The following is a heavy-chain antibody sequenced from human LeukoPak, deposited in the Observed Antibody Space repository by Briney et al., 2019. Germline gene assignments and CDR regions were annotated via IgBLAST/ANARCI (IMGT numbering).Heavy chain of an antibody. CDR2: FYYSGST. CDR3: ARRFCSGGSCYSDRGAFDI. V-gene: IGHV4-39*07. D-gene: IGHD2-15*01. J-gene: IGHJ3*02. Sequence: PSETLSLTCTVSGGSISSSNYYWGWIRQPPGKGLEWIGSFYYSGSTYYNPSLKSRVTISVDTSKNQFSLKLSSVTAADTAVYYCARRFCSGGSCYSDRGAFDIWGQGTMVTVSS. CDR1: GGSISSSNYY.